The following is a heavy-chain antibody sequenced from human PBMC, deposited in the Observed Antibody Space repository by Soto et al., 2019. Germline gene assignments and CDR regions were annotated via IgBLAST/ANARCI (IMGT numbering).Heavy chain of an antibody. Sequence: SETLSLTCAVYGGSFSGYYWSWIRQPPGKGLEWIGEINHSGSTNYNPSLKSRVTISVDTSKNQFSLKLSSVTAADTAVYYCAREVDSGYDYFGRNFDYWGQGTLVTVSS. V-gene: IGHV4-34*01. CDR3: AREVDSGYDYFGRNFDY. J-gene: IGHJ4*02. CDR1: GGSFSGYY. D-gene: IGHD5-12*01. CDR2: INHSGST.